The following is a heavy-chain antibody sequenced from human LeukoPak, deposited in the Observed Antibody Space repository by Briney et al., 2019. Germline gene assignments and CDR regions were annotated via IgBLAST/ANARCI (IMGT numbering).Heavy chain of an antibody. CDR2: ITTSDGNT. J-gene: IGHJ4*02. V-gene: IGHV3-23*01. CDR1: GFTFSSYT. D-gene: IGHD6-13*01. Sequence: GGSLRLSCAASGFTFSSYTMSWVRQAPGKGLEWVSTITTSDGNTYYADSVKGRFTISRDNSKNTVYLQMSGLRPEDTAVYYCARAPGGRSWYYFDYWGQGTLVTVSS. CDR3: ARAPGGRSWYYFDY.